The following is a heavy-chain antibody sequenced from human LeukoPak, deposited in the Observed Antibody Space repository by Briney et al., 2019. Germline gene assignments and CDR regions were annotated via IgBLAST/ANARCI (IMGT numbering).Heavy chain of an antibody. CDR2: ISTQSGNT. D-gene: IGHD4-17*01. J-gene: IGHJ4*02. CDR1: GYTLTSYG. CDR3: ARGAYGDK. V-gene: IGHV1-18*01. Sequence: ASVKVSCKASGYTLTSYGINWMRQAPGQGLEWMGWISTQSGNTNYAQKVQGRLTLTTDRSTNTAYMELRSLRSDDTAVYYCARGAYGDKWGQGTMVTVSS.